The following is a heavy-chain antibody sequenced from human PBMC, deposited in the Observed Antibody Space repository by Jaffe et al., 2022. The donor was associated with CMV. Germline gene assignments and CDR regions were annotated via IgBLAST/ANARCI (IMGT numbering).Heavy chain of an antibody. CDR1: GFTFSSYW. Sequence: EVQLVESGGGLVQPGGSLRLSCAASGFTFSSYWMSWVRQAPGKGLEWVANIKQDGSEKYYVDSVKGRFTISRDNAKNSLYLQMNSLRAEDTAVYYCARDKWEDWGFGEIWGQGTLVTVSS. CDR3: ARDKWEDWGFGEI. V-gene: IGHV3-7*01. D-gene: IGHD3-10*01. J-gene: IGHJ4*02. CDR2: IKQDGSEK.